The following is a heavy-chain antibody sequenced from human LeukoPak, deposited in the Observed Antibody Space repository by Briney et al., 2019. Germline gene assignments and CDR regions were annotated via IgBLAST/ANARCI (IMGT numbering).Heavy chain of an antibody. CDR2: ISYDGSNK. D-gene: IGHD3-16*01. V-gene: IGHV3-30*18. J-gene: IGHJ4*02. CDR1: GFTFSSYG. Sequence: GGSLRLSCAASGFTFSSYGMHWVRQAPGKGLEWVAVISYDGSNKYYADSVKGRFTISRDNSKNTLYLQMNSLRAEDTAVYYCAKETFGYFDSWGQGTLVTVSS. CDR3: AKETFGYFDS.